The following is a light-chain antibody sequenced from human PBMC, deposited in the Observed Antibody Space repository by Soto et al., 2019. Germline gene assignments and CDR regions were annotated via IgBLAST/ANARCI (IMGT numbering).Light chain of an antibody. V-gene: IGLV2-14*01. CDR3: TSYTSSSTLRV. J-gene: IGLJ2*01. Sequence: QSALTQPASVSGSPGQSITISCTGTSSDVGGYNYVSWYQQHPGKAPKLMIYGVSNRPSGVSNRFSGSKSGNTASLTISGLQAEDEADYYCTSYTSSSTLRVFGGGTQLTVL. CDR2: GVS. CDR1: SSDVGGYNY.